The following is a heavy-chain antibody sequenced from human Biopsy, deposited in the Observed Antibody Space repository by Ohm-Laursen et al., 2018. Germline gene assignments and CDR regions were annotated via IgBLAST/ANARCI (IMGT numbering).Heavy chain of an antibody. J-gene: IGHJ6*02. D-gene: IGHD6-13*01. V-gene: IGHV3-11*04. CDR2: INSSGSTK. CDR1: GFPVSDYY. Sequence: SLRLSCSAAGFPVSDYYMSWIRQAPGRGLEWVSDINSSGSTKYHAESVKGRFTISRDNAMNSVYLQMNSLRAEDTAVYYCARGRWAPPTNFYYSGMDVWGQGTTVTVSS. CDR3: ARGRWAPPTNFYYSGMDV.